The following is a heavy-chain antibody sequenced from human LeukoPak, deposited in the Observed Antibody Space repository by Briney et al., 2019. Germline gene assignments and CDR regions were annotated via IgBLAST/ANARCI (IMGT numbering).Heavy chain of an antibody. D-gene: IGHD3-16*02. Sequence: PGGSLRLPCAASGFTFSSYAMSWVRQAPGKGLEWVSAISGSGGSTYYADSVKGRFTISRDNSKNTLYLQMNSLRAEDTAVYYCANGNSDYVWGSYRHPRDTFNYFDYWGQGTLVTVSS. CDR1: GFTFSSYA. CDR3: ANGNSDYVWGSYRHPRDTFNYFDY. V-gene: IGHV3-23*01. J-gene: IGHJ4*02. CDR2: ISGSGGST.